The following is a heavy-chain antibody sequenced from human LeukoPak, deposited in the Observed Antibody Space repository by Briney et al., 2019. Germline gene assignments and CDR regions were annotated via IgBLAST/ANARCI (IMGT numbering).Heavy chain of an antibody. CDR3: ARVTEGFGITGTTRYYYYYMDV. D-gene: IGHD1-7*01. V-gene: IGHV4-59*12. J-gene: IGHJ6*03. CDR1: GDSINNCY. Sequence: PSETLSLTCSVSGDSINNCYWSWIRQPPGKGLEWIGFISYSGNTNYNPSLKSRVAISVDTSKNQFSLKLSSVTAADTAVYYCARVTEGFGITGTTRYYYYYMDVWGKGTTVTVSS. CDR2: ISYSGNT.